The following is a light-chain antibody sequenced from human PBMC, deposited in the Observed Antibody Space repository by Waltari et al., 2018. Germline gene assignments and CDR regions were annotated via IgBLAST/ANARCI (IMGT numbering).Light chain of an antibody. V-gene: IGKV1-39*01. CDR1: QTIFNY. J-gene: IGKJ5*01. Sequence: DIQMTQSPSSLSASVGDRVTITCRASQTIFNYLNWYLQKPGKAPKLIVYTASNLQSGVPSTFSGSRSGTDFTLTISSLQPEDFATYFCQQTYTIPITFGQGTRLEIK. CDR3: QQTYTIPIT. CDR2: TAS.